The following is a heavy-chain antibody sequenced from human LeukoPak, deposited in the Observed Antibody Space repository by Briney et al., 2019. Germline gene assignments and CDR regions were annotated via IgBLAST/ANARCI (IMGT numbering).Heavy chain of an antibody. D-gene: IGHD3-22*01. J-gene: IGHJ4*02. CDR1: GFTFGDYA. V-gene: IGHV3-49*04. Sequence: GGSLSLSCTASGFTFGDYAMSWVRQAPGKGLEWVGSIRSKAYGGTTEYAASVKGRFTISRDDSKSIAYLQMNSLKTEDTAVYYCTRAYDSSGYYRYFDYWGQGTLVTVSS. CDR3: TRAYDSSGYYRYFDY. CDR2: IRSKAYGGTT.